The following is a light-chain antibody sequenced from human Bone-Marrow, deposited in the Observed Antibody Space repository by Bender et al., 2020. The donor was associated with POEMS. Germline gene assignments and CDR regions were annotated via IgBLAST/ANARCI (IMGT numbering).Light chain of an antibody. CDR2: NVN. CDR1: SSDVGASDS. CDR3: CSFAGTHTFL. Sequence: QSALTQPRSVSASPGQSVTISCTGTSSDVGASDSVSWYQHHPDKAPQVIIYNVNKRPSGVPDRFSGSKSGNPASLTVSGLQADDEADYFCCSFAGTHTFLFGGGTKLTVL. J-gene: IGLJ2*01. V-gene: IGLV2-11*01.